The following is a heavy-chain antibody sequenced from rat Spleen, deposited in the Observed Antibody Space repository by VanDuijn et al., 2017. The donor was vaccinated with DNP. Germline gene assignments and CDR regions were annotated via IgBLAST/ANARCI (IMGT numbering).Heavy chain of an antibody. V-gene: IGHV4-2*01. J-gene: IGHJ4*01. CDR1: GFNFNDYW. D-gene: IGHD1-12*03. CDR3: TTWGWLLDLDA. Sequence: EVTLVESGGGLVQPGRSLKLSCTASGFNFNDYWMGWVRQTPGKGLEWIGEINEDSSTINYSPSLRDKFTISRDNAQNTLYLQMSRLGSEDTAIYYCTTWGWLLDLDAWGQGTSVTVSS. CDR2: INEDSSTI.